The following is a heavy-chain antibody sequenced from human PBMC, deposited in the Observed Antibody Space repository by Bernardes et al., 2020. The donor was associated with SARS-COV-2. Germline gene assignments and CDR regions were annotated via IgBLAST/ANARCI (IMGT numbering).Heavy chain of an antibody. CDR2: IDGANGKT. Sequence: ASVKVSCKTSGFTLPDYIIHWVRQAPGQRLEWMGWIDGANGKTRYSQNFQGRVTITRDTSATTVYMELSSLRSEDTAVYYCARNPADVWGQGTTVTVSS. J-gene: IGHJ6*02. V-gene: IGHV1-3*01. CDR3: ARNPADV. CDR1: GFTLPDYI.